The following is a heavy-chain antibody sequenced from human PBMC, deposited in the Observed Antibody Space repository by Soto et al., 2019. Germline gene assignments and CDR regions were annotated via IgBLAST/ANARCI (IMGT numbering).Heavy chain of an antibody. CDR2: IIPIFGTA. V-gene: IGHV1-69*01. D-gene: IGHD3-22*01. CDR3: ATPAMYYDSSGYELYGMDV. CDR1: GGTFSSYA. J-gene: IGHJ6*02. Sequence: QVQLVQSGAEVKKPGSSVKVSCKASGGTFSSYAISWVRQAPGQGLEWMGGIIPIFGTANYAQKFQGRVTITADESASTADMELSSLRSEDTAVYYCATPAMYYDSSGYELYGMDVWGQGTTVTVSS.